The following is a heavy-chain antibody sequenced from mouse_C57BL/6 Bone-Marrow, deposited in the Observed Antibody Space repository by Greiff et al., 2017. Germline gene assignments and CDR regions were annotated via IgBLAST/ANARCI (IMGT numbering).Heavy chain of an antibody. V-gene: IGHV5-9*01. CDR1: GFTFSSYT. J-gene: IGHJ1*03. CDR3: SRQVTTVLATKYFDV. CDR2: ISGGGGNT. D-gene: IGHD1-1*01. Sequence: EVKLVESGGGLVKPGGSLKLSCAASGFTFSSYTMSWVRQTPEKRLQWVAAISGGGGNTYYPDSVKGRFTISRDNDKNILYLQMISLRSEDTALYYCSRQVTTVLATKYFDVWGTGTTVTVSS.